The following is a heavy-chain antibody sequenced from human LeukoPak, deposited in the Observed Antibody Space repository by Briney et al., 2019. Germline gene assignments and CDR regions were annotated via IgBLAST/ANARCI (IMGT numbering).Heavy chain of an antibody. CDR3: ARDSAVYHSFDY. D-gene: IGHD1-26*01. J-gene: IGHJ4*02. Sequence: PSETLSLTCTVSGGSISSYYWSWIRQPPGKGLEWIGYIYYSGSTNYNPSLKSRVTISVDTSKNQFSLKLSSVTAEDTAVYYCARDSAVYHSFDYWGQGTLVTVSS. CDR1: GGSISSYY. V-gene: IGHV4-59*01. CDR2: IYYSGST.